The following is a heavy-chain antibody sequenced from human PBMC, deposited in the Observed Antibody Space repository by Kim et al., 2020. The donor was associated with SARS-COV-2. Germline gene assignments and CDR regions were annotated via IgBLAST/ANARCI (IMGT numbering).Heavy chain of an antibody. CDR1: GFTFTSHY. J-gene: IGHJ3*02. V-gene: IGHV3-7*01. Sequence: GGSLRLSCAASGFTFTSHYMTWVRQAPGKGLEWVANIKQDEGYVFYADSVKGRFTISRDNAKNSLFLQMNSLRAEDTAVYYCVREARIRNMDDAFDMWGQGTMVTVSS. CDR3: VREARIRNMDDAFDM. CDR2: IKQDEGYV. D-gene: IGHD3-3*02.